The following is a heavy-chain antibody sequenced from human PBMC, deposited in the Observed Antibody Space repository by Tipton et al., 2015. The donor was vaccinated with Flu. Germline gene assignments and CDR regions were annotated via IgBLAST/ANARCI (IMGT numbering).Heavy chain of an antibody. D-gene: IGHD7-27*01. CDR2: ITPSGVNK. V-gene: IGHV3-48*03. CDR3: ATLTGDDY. Sequence: GSLRLSCAASGFTFSSYEMNWVRQAPGKGLEWVSYITPSGVNKYYADSVRGRFTVSRDNAKNSLYLQLNSLRAEDTAVYYCATLTGDDYWGQGDLVTVSS. J-gene: IGHJ4*02. CDR1: GFTFSSYE.